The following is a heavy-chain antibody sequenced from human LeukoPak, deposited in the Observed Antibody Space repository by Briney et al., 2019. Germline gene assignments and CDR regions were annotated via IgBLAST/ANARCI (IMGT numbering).Heavy chain of an antibody. D-gene: IGHD3-22*01. CDR2: IYHTGAT. CDR3: ARAVDSSGFSCFQH. Sequence: SETLSLTCTVSGHSIINSYYWGWIRQPPGKGLEWIGSIYHTGATYYNPSLKSRVTISVDTSKNQFPLKLNSVTAADTAVYYCARAVDSSGFSCFQHWGQGTLVTVSS. CDR1: GHSIINSYY. J-gene: IGHJ1*01. V-gene: IGHV4-38-2*02.